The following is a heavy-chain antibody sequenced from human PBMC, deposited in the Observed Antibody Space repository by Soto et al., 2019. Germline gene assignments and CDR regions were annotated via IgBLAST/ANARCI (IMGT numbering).Heavy chain of an antibody. CDR3: ARGRYSSGWYGEWFDP. J-gene: IGHJ5*02. D-gene: IGHD6-19*01. CDR1: GGSISSSNW. Sequence: QVQLQESGPGLVKPSGTLSLTCAVSGGSISSSNWWSWVRQPPGKGLEWIGEIYHSESTNYNPSLKSRVIISVDKSNKQFALRLTSVTAADTAVYYCARGRYSSGWYGEWFDPWGQGTLVTVSS. CDR2: IYHSEST. V-gene: IGHV4-4*02.